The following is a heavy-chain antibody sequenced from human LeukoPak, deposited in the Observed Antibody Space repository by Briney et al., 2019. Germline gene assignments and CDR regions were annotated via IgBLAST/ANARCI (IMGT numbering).Heavy chain of an antibody. Sequence: PGGSLRLSCAASGFTFSSYAMHWVRQAPGKGLEWVAVISYDGSNKYYADSVKGRFTISRDNSKNTLYLQMNSLRAEDTAVYYCAKVNPYYYDSSGYTDYWGQGTLVTVSS. CDR3: AKVNPYYYDSSGYTDY. J-gene: IGHJ4*02. CDR1: GFTFSSYA. CDR2: ISYDGSNK. D-gene: IGHD3-22*01. V-gene: IGHV3-30-3*01.